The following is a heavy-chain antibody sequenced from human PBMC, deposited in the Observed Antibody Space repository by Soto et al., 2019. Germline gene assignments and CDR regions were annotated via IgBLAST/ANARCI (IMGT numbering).Heavy chain of an antibody. CDR3: AKNLEAEAGTTPSDY. CDR2: INPNSGGT. J-gene: IGHJ4*02. Sequence: GASVKVSCKASGYTFTGYYMHWVRQAPGQGLEWMGWINPNSGGTNYPQKFQGRVTMTRDTSISTAYMELSWLRSDDTAVYYCAKNLEAEAGTTPSDYWGQGTLVTVSS. V-gene: IGHV1-2*02. CDR1: GYTFTGYY. D-gene: IGHD6-13*01.